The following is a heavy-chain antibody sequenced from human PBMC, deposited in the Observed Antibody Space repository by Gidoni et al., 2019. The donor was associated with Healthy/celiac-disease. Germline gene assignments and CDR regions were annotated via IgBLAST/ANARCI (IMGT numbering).Heavy chain of an antibody. CDR2: IWYDGSNK. CDR3: ARAQLGVDWSGRGSYYYGMDV. J-gene: IGHJ6*02. D-gene: IGHD3-9*01. V-gene: IGHV3-33*01. Sequence: QVQLVESGGGVVQPGRSLRLSCAASGFTFSSYGMHWVRQAPGKGLEWVAVIWYDGSNKYYADSVKGRFTISRDNSKNTLYLQMNSLRAEDTAVYYCARAQLGVDWSGRGSYYYGMDVWGQGTTVTVSS. CDR1: GFTFSSYG.